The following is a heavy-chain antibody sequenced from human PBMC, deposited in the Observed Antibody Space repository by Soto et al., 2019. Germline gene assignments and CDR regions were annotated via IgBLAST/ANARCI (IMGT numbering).Heavy chain of an antibody. V-gene: IGHV3-23*01. CDR2: ISFSGDNT. Sequence: GGSLRLSCVASGFIFTDYAMSWVRQGPGKGQEWVAGISFSGDNTNYADSVKGRFITSRDNSKNTLYLLMNRLRAEDIGIYYCAKIALVGSFGFELARDYWGQGILVTVSS. CDR3: AKIALVGSFGFELARDY. D-gene: IGHD2-8*02. CDR1: GFIFTDYA. J-gene: IGHJ4*02.